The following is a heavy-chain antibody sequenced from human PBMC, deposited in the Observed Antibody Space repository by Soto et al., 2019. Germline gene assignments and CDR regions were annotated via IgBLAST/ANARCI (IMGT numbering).Heavy chain of an antibody. CDR1: GGSISSYD. Sequence: SETLSLTCTVSGGSISSYDWSWIRQPPGKGLEWIGYIYYSGSTNYNPSLKSRVTISVDKSKNQFSLKLRSEDTAVYYCARDIVLMVPRVEVVHWFDPWGQGTLVTVTS. CDR2: IYYSGST. V-gene: IGHV4-59*01. J-gene: IGHJ5*02. D-gene: IGHD2-8*01. CDR3: ARDIVLMVPRVEVVHWFDP.